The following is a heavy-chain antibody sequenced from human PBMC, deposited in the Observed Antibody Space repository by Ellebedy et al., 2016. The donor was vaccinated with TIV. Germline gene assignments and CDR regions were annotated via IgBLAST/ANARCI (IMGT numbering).Heavy chain of an antibody. CDR3: AAGYYYGSGSYLKPDAFDI. D-gene: IGHD3-10*01. J-gene: IGHJ3*02. CDR2: IYDSGST. CDR1: GGSISSGDYY. V-gene: IGHV4-31*01. Sequence: MPSETLSLTCTVSGGSISSGDYYWSWIRQHPGKGLEWTGFIYDSGSTYYNPSLKSLLTISVDTSKNQFSLKLSSVTAADTALYYCAAGYYYGSGSYLKPDAFDIWGQGTMVTVSS.